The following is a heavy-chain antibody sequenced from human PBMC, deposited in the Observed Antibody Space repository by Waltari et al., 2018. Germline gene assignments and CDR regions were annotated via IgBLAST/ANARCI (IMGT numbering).Heavy chain of an antibody. CDR3: ARRSDYGFIDY. D-gene: IGHD4-17*01. J-gene: IGHJ4*02. CDR2: IYYSGGT. V-gene: IGHV4-39*01. CDR1: GGSLSSSSYY. Sequence: QLQLQESGPGLVKPSETLSLTCTVSGGSLSSSSYYLGRIRQPPGKGLEWIGSIYYSGGTYYNPSLKSRVTISVDTSKNQFSLKLSSVTATDTAVYYCARRSDYGFIDYWGQGTLVTVSS.